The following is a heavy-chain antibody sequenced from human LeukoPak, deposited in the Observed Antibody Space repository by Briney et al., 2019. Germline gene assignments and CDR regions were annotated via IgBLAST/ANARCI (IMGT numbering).Heavy chain of an antibody. Sequence: SETLSLTCTVSGGSISSYYWSWIRQPAGKGLEWIGRISTSGSTNYNPSLKSRVTMSVDTSKNQFSLKLSSVTAADTAVYYCARAGAGIAAAGTLAFDIWGQGTMVTVSS. CDR3: ARAGAGIAAAGTLAFDI. D-gene: IGHD6-13*01. V-gene: IGHV4-4*07. CDR2: ISTSGST. CDR1: GGSISSYY. J-gene: IGHJ3*02.